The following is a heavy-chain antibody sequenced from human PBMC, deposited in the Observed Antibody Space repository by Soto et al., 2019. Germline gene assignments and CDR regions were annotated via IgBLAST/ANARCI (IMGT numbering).Heavy chain of an antibody. Sequence: QVQLVESGGGVVQPGRSLRLSCAASGFTFSSYGMHWVRQAPGKGLEWVAVISYDGSNKYYADSVKGRFTISRDNSKNTLYLQMNSLRAEDTAVYYCAKDLRLIRAYAGYYYDSSGYSPRLFDYWGQGTLVTVSS. D-gene: IGHD3-22*01. CDR3: AKDLRLIRAYAGYYYDSSGYSPRLFDY. V-gene: IGHV3-30*18. CDR2: ISYDGSNK. J-gene: IGHJ4*02. CDR1: GFTFSSYG.